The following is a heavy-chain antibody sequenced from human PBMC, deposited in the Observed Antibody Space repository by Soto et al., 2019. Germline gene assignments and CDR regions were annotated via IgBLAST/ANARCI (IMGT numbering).Heavy chain of an antibody. V-gene: IGHV3-33*01. J-gene: IGHJ6*02. CDR1: GFTFSSYG. CDR2: IWYDGSNK. D-gene: IGHD3-10*01. CDR3: ASDSGTFYYYYGMDV. Sequence: QVQLVESGGGVVQPGRSLRLSCAASGFTFSSYGMHWVRQAPGKGLEWVAVIWYDGSNKYYADSVKGRFTISRDNSKNTLYLQMNSLRAEDTAVYYCASDSGTFYYYYGMDVWGQGTTVTVSS.